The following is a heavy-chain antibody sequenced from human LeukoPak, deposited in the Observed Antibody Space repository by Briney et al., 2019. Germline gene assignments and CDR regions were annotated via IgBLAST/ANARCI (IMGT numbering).Heavy chain of an antibody. CDR3: ARTPGSGWFFDY. J-gene: IGHJ4*02. CDR2: IRNDGNIK. CDR1: GFTFSSYG. Sequence: GGSLRLSCAASGFTFSSYGMHWVRQAPGKGLEWVASIRNDGNIKYYADSVKGRFTISRDNSKNTLYLQMNSLRAEDTAVYYCARTPGSGWFFDYWGQGTLVTVSS. V-gene: IGHV3-30*02. D-gene: IGHD6-19*01.